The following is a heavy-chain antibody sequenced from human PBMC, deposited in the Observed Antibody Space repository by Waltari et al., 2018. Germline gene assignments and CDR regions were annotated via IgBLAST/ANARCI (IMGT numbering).Heavy chain of an antibody. CDR3: XXXSSSPYYYYMDV. Sequence: QVQVVQSGAEVKKPGASVKVXXXXXXYTFTSYYMHWVRQAPGQGLEWMGIXTPSGGSTSYAQKFQGRVTMTRDTSTSTVXXXLSSLRSEDTAVYYXXXXSSSPYYYYMDVXXXXTXVTVSS. CDR2: XTPSGGST. CDR1: XYTFTSYY. V-gene: IGHV1-46*01. J-gene: IGHJ6*03. D-gene: IGHD2-2*01.